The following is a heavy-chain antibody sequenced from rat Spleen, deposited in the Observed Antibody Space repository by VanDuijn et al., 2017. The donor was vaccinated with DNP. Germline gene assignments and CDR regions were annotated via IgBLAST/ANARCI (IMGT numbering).Heavy chain of an antibody. V-gene: IGHV2S75*01. D-gene: IGHD5-1*01. CDR2: IWGHGNT. CDR3: TRESWGYVMDA. J-gene: IGHJ4*01. Sequence: QVQLRESGPVLVQASETLSLTCTVSGFSLTNYGVIWVRQSPGKGLEWLGIIWGHGNTDYNSALKSRLSIHRDTSKSQVFLKMNSLQSDDTATYYCTRESWGYVMDAWGQGASVTVSS. CDR1: GFSLTNYG.